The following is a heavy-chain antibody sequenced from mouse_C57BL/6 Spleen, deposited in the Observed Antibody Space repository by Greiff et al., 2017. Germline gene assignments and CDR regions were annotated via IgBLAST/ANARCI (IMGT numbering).Heavy chain of an antibody. CDR2: IYPGDGDT. J-gene: IGHJ2*01. Sequence: VQLQQSGAELVKPGASVKISCKASGYAFSRYWMNWVKQRPGKGLEWIGQIYPGDGDTNYNGKFKGKATLTADKSSSTAYMQLSSLTSEDSAVYFCAREGGYYVDYWGQGTTLTVSS. V-gene: IGHV1-80*01. CDR3: AREGGYYVDY. CDR1: GYAFSRYW.